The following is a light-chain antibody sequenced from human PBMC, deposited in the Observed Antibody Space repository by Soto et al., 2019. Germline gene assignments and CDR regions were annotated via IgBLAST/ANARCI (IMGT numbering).Light chain of an antibody. Sequence: NFMLTQPHSVSESPGKTVIISCTRSSGSIASNYVQWYQQRPGSSPTTVIYEDNQRPSGVPDRFSGSIDSSSNSASLTISGLETEDEADYYCQSYDATNQVLGGGTKLNV. CDR1: SGSIASNY. V-gene: IGLV6-57*01. CDR2: EDN. CDR3: QSYDATNQV. J-gene: IGLJ3*02.